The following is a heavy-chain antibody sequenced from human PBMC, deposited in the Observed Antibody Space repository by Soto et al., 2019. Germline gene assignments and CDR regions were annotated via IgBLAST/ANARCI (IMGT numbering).Heavy chain of an antibody. J-gene: IGHJ5*02. D-gene: IGHD6-19*01. CDR2: IWYDGSKK. CDR1: GFSLRTYG. CDR3: ARDVVTAVAGSVKRFDP. Sequence: PGGSMRLSCAASGFSLRTYGMQWLRRAPGKGLEWVAFIWYDGSKKFYANSVKGRSTISKDNPNNILYLQMSGLRAEDTAVYYCARDVVTAVAGSVKRFDPWGQGTLVTVSS. V-gene: IGHV3-33*01.